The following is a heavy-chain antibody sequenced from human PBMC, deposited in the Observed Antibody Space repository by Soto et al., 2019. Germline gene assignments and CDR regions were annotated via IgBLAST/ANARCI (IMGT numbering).Heavy chain of an antibody. Sequence: SPTLSLTCAISGDRVSSNSAAWNWIRQSPSRGLEWLGRTYYRSKWYNDYAVSVKSRITINPDTSKNQFSLQLNSVTPEDTAVYYCARGLDYYGSGRQPGYYYYYGMDVWGQGTTVTVSS. CDR1: GDRVSSNSAA. J-gene: IGHJ6*02. CDR3: ARGLDYYGSGRQPGYYYYYGMDV. D-gene: IGHD3-10*01. CDR2: TYYRSKWYN. V-gene: IGHV6-1*01.